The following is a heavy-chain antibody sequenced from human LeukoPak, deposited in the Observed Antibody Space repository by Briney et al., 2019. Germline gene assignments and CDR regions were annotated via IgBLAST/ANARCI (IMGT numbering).Heavy chain of an antibody. Sequence: ASVKVSCKASGYTFTSYGISWVRQAPGQGLEWMGWISAYNGNTNYAQKLQGRVTMTTDTSTSTAYMELRSLRSDDTAVYYCARSDGIAAAGLSGWFVPWGQGTLDTVSS. CDR2: ISAYNGNT. CDR3: ARSDGIAAAGLSGWFVP. V-gene: IGHV1-18*01. J-gene: IGHJ5*02. CDR1: GYTFTSYG. D-gene: IGHD6-13*01.